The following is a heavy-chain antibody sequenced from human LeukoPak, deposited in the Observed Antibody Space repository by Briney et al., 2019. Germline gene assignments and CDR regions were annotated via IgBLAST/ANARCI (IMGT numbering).Heavy chain of an antibody. J-gene: IGHJ4*02. V-gene: IGHV1-18*01. D-gene: IGHD2-2*01. CDR2: ISGNNDNP. CDR3: ARDGTSTDDY. CDR1: GYTFSNFG. Sequence: VASVKVSCKASGYTFSNFGINWVRQATGQGLEWIAWISGNNDNPNYGQKFQGRFTVTTDSSTSTAYMELRNLRSDDTAVYYCARDGTSTDDYWGQGTLVTVSS.